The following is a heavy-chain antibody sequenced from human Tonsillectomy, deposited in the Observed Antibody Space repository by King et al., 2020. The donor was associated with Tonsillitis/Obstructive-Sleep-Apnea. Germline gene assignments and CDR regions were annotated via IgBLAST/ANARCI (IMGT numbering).Heavy chain of an antibody. Sequence: VQLVESGGGLVQPGRSLRLSCTASGFTFGDYAMSWVRQAPGKGLEWVGFIRSKAYGGTTEYAASVKGRFTISRDDSKSIAYLQMNSLKTEDTAVYYCTRSFWSGYYGFDYWGQGTLVTVSS. J-gene: IGHJ4*02. CDR1: GFTFGDYA. CDR3: TRSFWSGYYGFDY. V-gene: IGHV3-49*04. CDR2: IRSKAYGGTT. D-gene: IGHD3-3*01.